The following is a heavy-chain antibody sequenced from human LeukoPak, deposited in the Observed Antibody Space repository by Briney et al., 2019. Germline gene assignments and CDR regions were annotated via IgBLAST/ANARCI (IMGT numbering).Heavy chain of an antibody. D-gene: IGHD3-10*01. J-gene: IGHJ4*02. CDR2: IGGSGGNT. V-gene: IGHV3-23*01. CDR3: AKDNIYFGEFDY. Sequence: GGSLRLSCAASGFTFSTYAMSWVRQAPGKGLEWVSAIGGSGGNTYYADPVKGRFTISRDNSKNTLYLQMNNLRAEDTAIYYCAKDNIYFGEFDYWGQGTLVTVSS. CDR1: GFTFSTYA.